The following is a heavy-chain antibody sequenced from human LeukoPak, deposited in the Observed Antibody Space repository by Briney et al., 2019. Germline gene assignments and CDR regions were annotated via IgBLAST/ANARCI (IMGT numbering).Heavy chain of an antibody. CDR1: GGSISSYY. D-gene: IGHD3-3*01. V-gene: IGHV4-4*07. J-gene: IGHJ4*02. CDR2: IYTSGST. Sequence: SETLSLTCTVSGGSISSYYWSWIRQPAGKGLEWIGRIYTSGSTNYNPSLKSRVTMSVDTSKNQFSLKLSSVTAADTAVYYCARESFDFWSGYQDYWGQGTLVTVSS. CDR3: ARESFDFWSGYQDY.